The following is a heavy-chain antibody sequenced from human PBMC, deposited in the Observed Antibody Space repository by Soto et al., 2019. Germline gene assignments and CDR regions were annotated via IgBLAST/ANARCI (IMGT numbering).Heavy chain of an antibody. CDR2: IYWVDTK. D-gene: IGHD1-7*01. CDR3: TRKGGGTTSMDH. J-gene: IGHJ4*02. V-gene: IGHV2-5*02. CDR1: GFSISTNGVG. Sequence: QITLKESGPTLVKTTQTLTLTCTFSGFSISTNGVGVGWIRQTPGKALEWLAVIYWVDTKHYSPSLKSRLTITKNTSKNQVVLTRTNVDPVDTATYYCTRKGGGTTSMDHWGQGTLVTVSS.